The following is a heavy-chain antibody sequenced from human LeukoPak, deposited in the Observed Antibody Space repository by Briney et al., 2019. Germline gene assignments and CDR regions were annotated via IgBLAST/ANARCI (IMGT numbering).Heavy chain of an antibody. Sequence: ASVKVSCKASGYTFTSYDINWVRQATGQGLEWMGWMNPNSGNTGYAQKFQGRVTMTRNTSISTAYMELSSLRSEDTAVYYCARRITMVRGDPPGYWGQGTLVTVSS. CDR2: MNPNSGNT. D-gene: IGHD3-10*01. V-gene: IGHV1-8*01. CDR1: GYTFTSYD. J-gene: IGHJ4*02. CDR3: ARRITMVRGDPPGY.